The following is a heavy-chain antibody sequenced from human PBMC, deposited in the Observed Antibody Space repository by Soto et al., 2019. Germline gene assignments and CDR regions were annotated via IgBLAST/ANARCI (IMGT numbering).Heavy chain of an antibody. V-gene: IGHV4-31*03. CDR3: ARGVSEYSSSYRKQIDY. J-gene: IGHJ4*02. CDR1: GGSISSGGYY. Sequence: PSETLSLTCTVFGGSISSGGYYWSWIRQHPGKGLEWIGYIYYSGSTYYSPSLKSRVTISVDTSMNQFSLKLSSVTAADTAVYYCARGVSEYSSSYRKQIDYWGQGTLVTVSS. CDR2: IYYSGST. D-gene: IGHD6-6*01.